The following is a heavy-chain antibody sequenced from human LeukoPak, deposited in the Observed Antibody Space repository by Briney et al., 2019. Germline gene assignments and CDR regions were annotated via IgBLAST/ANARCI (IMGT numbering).Heavy chain of an antibody. V-gene: IGHV4-34*01. CDR1: GGPFSGYY. CDR3: ARGQLRRWLQLPYFDL. Sequence: PSETLSLTCAVYGGPFSGYYWSWIRQPPGKGLEWIGEINHSGSTNYNPSLKSRVTISVDTSKNRFSLKLSSATAADTAVYYCARGQLRRWLQLPYFDLWGRGTLVTVSS. J-gene: IGHJ2*01. D-gene: IGHD5-24*01. CDR2: INHSGST.